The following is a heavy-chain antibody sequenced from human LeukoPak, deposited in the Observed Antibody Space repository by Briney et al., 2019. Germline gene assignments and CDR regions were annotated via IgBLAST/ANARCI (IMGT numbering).Heavy chain of an antibody. V-gene: IGHV1-2*02. CDR2: INPNSGGT. D-gene: IGHD3-10*02. Sequence: ASVKVSCKASGYTFTGYYMHWVRQAPGQGLEWMGWINPNSGGTNHAQKFQGRVTMTRDTSISTAYMELSRLRSDDTAVYYCARVSTMYDAFDIWGQGTMVTVSS. CDR1: GYTFTGYY. J-gene: IGHJ3*02. CDR3: ARVSTMYDAFDI.